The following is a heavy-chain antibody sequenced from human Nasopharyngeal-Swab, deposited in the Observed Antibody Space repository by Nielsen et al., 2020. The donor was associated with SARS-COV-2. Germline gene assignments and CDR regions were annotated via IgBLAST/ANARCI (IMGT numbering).Heavy chain of an antibody. J-gene: IGHJ4*02. Sequence: VRQAPGKGLEWVSSISSSSSYIYSADSVKGRFTISRDNTKNSLYLQMNSLRAEDTAVYYCARDGSSLRYFDWLTRGAFDYWGQGTLVTVSS. V-gene: IGHV3-21*01. D-gene: IGHD3-9*01. CDR3: ARDGSSLRYFDWLTRGAFDY. CDR2: ISSSSSYI.